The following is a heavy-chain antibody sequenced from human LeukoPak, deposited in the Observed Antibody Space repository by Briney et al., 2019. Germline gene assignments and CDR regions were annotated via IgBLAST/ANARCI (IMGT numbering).Heavy chain of an antibody. Sequence: GGSLRLSCAASGFTFTSHSMNWVRQAPGKGLEWVSSIGSRSTSIYYADSVKGRFTIYRDNAKNSLYLQMNSLRAEDTAVYYCARETSESFDIWGQGTMVTVSS. V-gene: IGHV3-21*01. J-gene: IGHJ3*02. CDR1: GFTFTSHS. CDR3: ARETSESFDI. D-gene: IGHD2-2*01. CDR2: IGSRSTSI.